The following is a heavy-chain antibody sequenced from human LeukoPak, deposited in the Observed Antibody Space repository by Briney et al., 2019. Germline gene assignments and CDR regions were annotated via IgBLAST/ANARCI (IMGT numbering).Heavy chain of an antibody. V-gene: IGHV3-23*01. J-gene: IGHJ6*02. CDR1: GFTFSSYA. CDR3: ARAGYQLLFYGMDV. Sequence: GGSLRLSCAASGFTFSSYAMSWVRQAPGKGLEWVSAISGSGGSTYYADSVKGRFTISRDNSKNTLYLQMNSLRAEDTAVYYCARAGYQLLFYGMDVWGQGTTVTVSS. D-gene: IGHD2-2*01. CDR2: ISGSGGST.